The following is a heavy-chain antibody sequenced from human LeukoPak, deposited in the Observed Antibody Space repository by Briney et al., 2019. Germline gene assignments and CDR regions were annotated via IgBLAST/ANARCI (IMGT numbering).Heavy chain of an antibody. V-gene: IGHV4-59*01. CDR1: GGSISSYY. CDR3: ARVHRIVGATVFDY. D-gene: IGHD1-26*01. CDR2: IYYSGST. Sequence: SETLSLTCTVSGGSISSYYWSWIRQPPGKGLEWIGYIYYSGSTNYNPSLKSRVTISVDTSKNQFSLKLSSVTAADTAVYYCARVHRIVGATVFDYWGQGTLVTVSS. J-gene: IGHJ4*02.